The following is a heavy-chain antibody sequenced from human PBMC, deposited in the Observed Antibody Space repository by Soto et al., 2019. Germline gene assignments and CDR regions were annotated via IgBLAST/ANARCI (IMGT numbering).Heavy chain of an antibody. CDR2: IIPMYGTT. D-gene: IGHD1-1*01. J-gene: IGHJ4*01. V-gene: IGHV1-69*13. CDR1: GGTFRSYV. Sequence: SVKVSCKASGGTFRSYVTSWVRQAPGQGLEWLGGIIPMYGTTYYAQTFQGRVTISADESTSTAFMELSSLRSENTAVYYCARIGTLDWIDDYWG. CDR3: ARIGTLDWIDDY.